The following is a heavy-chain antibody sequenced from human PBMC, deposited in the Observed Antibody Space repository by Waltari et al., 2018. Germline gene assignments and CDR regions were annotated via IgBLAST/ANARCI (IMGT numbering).Heavy chain of an antibody. V-gene: IGHV4-31*01. D-gene: IGHD5-18*01. J-gene: IGHJ3*02. CDR1: GGSIRSRCYY. Sequence: QVQLQASGPGLVTPSQTLSLTCTVSGGSIRSRCYYCLWIRRHPGKGREWIGYLYDSGRTYYNPALKRLVTISEDTSKNQFALKLSSVTAADTAVYYGARVLGGYGYSHAFDIWGQGTMVTVSS. CDR2: LYDSGRT. CDR3: ARVLGGYGYSHAFDI.